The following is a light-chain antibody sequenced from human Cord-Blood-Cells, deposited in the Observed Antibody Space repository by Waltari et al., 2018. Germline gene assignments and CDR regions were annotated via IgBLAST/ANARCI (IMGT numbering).Light chain of an antibody. CDR2: DVS. CDR3: SSYTSSSRV. CDR1: VGGYNY. V-gene: IGLV2-14*04. Sequence: VGGYNYVSWYQQHPGKAPKLMIYDVSNRPSGVSNRFSGSKSGNTASLTISGLQAEDEADYYCSSYTSSSRVFGGGTKLTVL. J-gene: IGLJ3*02.